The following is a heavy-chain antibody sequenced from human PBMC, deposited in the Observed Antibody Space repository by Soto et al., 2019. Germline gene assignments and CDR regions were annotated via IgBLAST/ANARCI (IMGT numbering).Heavy chain of an antibody. CDR2: INHSGST. V-gene: IGHV4-34*01. CDR1: GGSFSGYY. Sequence: SETLSLTCAVYGGSFSGYYWSWIRQPPGKGLEWIGEINHSGSTNYNPSLKSRVTISVDTSKNQFSLKLSSVTAADTAVYYCARDGSSPSATEDWGQGTLVTVSS. D-gene: IGHD6-6*01. CDR3: ARDGSSPSATED. J-gene: IGHJ4*02.